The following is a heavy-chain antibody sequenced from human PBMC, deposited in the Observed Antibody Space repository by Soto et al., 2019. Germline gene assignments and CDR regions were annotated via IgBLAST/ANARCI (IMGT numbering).Heavy chain of an antibody. J-gene: IGHJ4*02. CDR2: IKEDGSEK. Sequence: EVQLVESGGGLVQPGGSLRLSCAASGFTFSNFWMSWVRQAPGKGLEWVAAIKEDGSEKNYVDSVRGRFTISRDNAKNSLYLQMNSLRADDTAVYYCVRDVIWGQGSLVSVSS. CDR1: GFTFSNFW. CDR3: VRDVI. V-gene: IGHV3-7*05.